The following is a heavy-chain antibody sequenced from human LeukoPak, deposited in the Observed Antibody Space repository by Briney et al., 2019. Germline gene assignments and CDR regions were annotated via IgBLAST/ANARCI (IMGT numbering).Heavy chain of an antibody. D-gene: IGHD3-9*01. Sequence: GASVKVSCKASGYTFTSYGISWVRQAPGQGLEWMGWISAYNGNTNYAQKLQGRVTMTTDTSTSTAYMELRSLRSDDTAVCYCARGWDILTGHNYYYGMDVWGQGTTVTVSS. CDR2: ISAYNGNT. CDR1: GYTFTSYG. CDR3: ARGWDILTGHNYYYGMDV. J-gene: IGHJ6*02. V-gene: IGHV1-18*01.